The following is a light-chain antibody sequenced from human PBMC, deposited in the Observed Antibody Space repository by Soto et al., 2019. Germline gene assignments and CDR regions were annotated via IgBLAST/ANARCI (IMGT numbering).Light chain of an antibody. J-gene: IGKJ1*01. CDR1: QSVSSSY. Sequence: EIVLTQSPGTLSLSPGERATLSCRASQSVSSSYLAWYQQKPGQAPRLLIYGASSRATGIPDRFSGSWSGTDFTLTISGLEPEDFAVYYCQQYGSSPWTFGEGTKMEIK. CDR2: GAS. CDR3: QQYGSSPWT. V-gene: IGKV3-20*01.